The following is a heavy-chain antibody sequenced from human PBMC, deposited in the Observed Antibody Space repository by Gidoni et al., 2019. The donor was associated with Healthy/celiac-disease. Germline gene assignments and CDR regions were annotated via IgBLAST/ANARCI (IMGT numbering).Heavy chain of an antibody. CDR2: IYYSGST. Sequence: QVQLQESGQGLVKPSETLSLTCTVPVGSISTYYWSWLRPPPGKGLEWIGYIYYSGSTNYNPSLKSRVTISVDTSKNQFSLKLSSVTAADTAVYYCARGRSGNYYYGMDVWGQGTTVTVSS. D-gene: IGHD2-15*01. J-gene: IGHJ6*02. CDR3: ARGRSGNYYYGMDV. V-gene: IGHV4-59*01. CDR1: VGSISTYY.